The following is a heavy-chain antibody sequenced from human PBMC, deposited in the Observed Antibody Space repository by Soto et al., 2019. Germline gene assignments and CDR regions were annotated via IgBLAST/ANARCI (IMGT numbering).Heavy chain of an antibody. J-gene: IGHJ5*02. CDR2: IYFTGST. CDR1: GGSITSGDYY. Sequence: PSETLSLTCTVSGGSITSGDYYGSWVRQPPGKGLEWIGSIYFTGSTYHNPSLKSRVIISADTSSDKFSLKLTSVTVADTAVYYCARGVLSNFHWFTPWGQGTPVTVSS. V-gene: IGHV4-30-4*01. D-gene: IGHD3-3*01. CDR3: ARGVLSNFHWFTP.